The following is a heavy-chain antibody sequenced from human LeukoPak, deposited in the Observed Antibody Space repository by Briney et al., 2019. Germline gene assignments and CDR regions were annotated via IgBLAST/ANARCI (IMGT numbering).Heavy chain of an antibody. CDR3: ARDNYGDYHY. D-gene: IGHD4-17*01. CDR2: MNVDGGER. V-gene: IGHV3-7*01. CDR1: GFTFGNSW. J-gene: IGHJ4*02. Sequence: GGSLRLSCAASGFTFGNSWVSWVRQAPGKGLEWVATMNVDGGERHYLDSVQGRFAISRDNAKNSLYLQMNSLRAEDTAVYYCARDNYGDYHYWGQGTLVLVSS.